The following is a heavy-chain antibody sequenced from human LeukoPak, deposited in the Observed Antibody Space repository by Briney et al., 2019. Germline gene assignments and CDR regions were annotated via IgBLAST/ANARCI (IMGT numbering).Heavy chain of an antibody. CDR1: GIILSSYW. D-gene: IGHD2-21*02. V-gene: IGHV3-7*01. Sequence: GGSLRLSCAASGIILSSYWMSWVRQAPGKGLEWVANIKQDGSAKYYVDSVKGRFTISRDNVKNSLYLQMNSLRAEDTAVYYCAREMVTATSYYMDVWGKGTTVTVSS. CDR3: AREMVTATSYYMDV. J-gene: IGHJ6*03. CDR2: IKQDGSAK.